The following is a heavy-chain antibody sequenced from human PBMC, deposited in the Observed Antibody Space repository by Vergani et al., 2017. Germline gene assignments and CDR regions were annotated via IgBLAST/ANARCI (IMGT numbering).Heavy chain of an antibody. CDR2: ISGSGGST. CDR3: AKDRAVAGTTANYYYYGMDV. J-gene: IGHJ6*02. Sequence: EVQLLESGGGLVQPGGSLRLSCAAAGFTFSSYAMSWVRQAPGKGLEWVSAISGSGGSTYYADSVKGRFTISRDNSKNTLYLQMNSLRAEDTAVYYCAKDRAVAGTTANYYYYGMDVRGQGTTVTVSS. V-gene: IGHV3-23*01. D-gene: IGHD6-19*01. CDR1: GFTFSSYA.